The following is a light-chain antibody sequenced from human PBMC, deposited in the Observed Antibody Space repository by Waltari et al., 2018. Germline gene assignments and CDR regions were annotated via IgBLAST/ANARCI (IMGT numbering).Light chain of an antibody. J-gene: IGKJ1*01. Sequence: DIQMTQSPSALSASVGDRVTITCRASQSISGYLNWYQQTPGKAPKLLIYAASSLQSGVPSRFSGSGSGTDFTLTISSLQPEDFAAYYCQQSYSSPKWTFGQWTKVEVK. CDR2: AAS. CDR3: QQSYSSPKWT. CDR1: QSISGY. V-gene: IGKV1-39*01.